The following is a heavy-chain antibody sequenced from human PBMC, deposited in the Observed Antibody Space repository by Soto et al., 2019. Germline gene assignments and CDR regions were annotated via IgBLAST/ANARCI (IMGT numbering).Heavy chain of an antibody. CDR1: GGSISSGGYS. CDR2: IYHSGST. J-gene: IGHJ4*02. CDR3: ARGAPVVNDY. Sequence: QLQLQESGSGLVKPSQTLSLTCAVSGGSISSGGYSWSWIRQPPGKGLEWIGYIYHSGSTYYNPSLTSRVTISVDRSKDQCSRKLRSVTAADTAVYYCARGAPVVNDYWGQGTLVTVSS. D-gene: IGHD3-22*01. V-gene: IGHV4-30-2*01.